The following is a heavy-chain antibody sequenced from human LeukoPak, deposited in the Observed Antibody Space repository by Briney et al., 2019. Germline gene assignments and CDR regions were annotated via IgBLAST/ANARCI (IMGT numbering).Heavy chain of an antibody. D-gene: IGHD3-10*01. CDR3: ATYSRFGELDAFDI. Sequence: ASVKVSCKASGYTFTSYDINWVRQATGQGLEWMGWMNPNSGNTGYAQKFQGRVTMTRNTSISTAYMELSSLRSEDTAVYYCATYSRFGELDAFDIWGQGTMVTVSS. J-gene: IGHJ3*02. CDR1: GYTFTSYD. V-gene: IGHV1-8*01. CDR2: MNPNSGNT.